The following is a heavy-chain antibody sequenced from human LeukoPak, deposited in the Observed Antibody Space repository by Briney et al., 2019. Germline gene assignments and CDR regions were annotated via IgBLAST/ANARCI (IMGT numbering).Heavy chain of an antibody. CDR1: GFTFSSYS. D-gene: IGHD3-16*02. CDR2: ISRSSGTI. CDR3: ARESSFDY. Sequence: GGSLRLSCVASGFTFSSYSMNWVRQAPGKGLEWVSYISRSSGTIYYTDSVKGRFTISRDNAKNSLSLQMNSLRAGDTAVYYCARESSFDYWGQGTLVTVSS. J-gene: IGHJ4*02. V-gene: IGHV3-48*01.